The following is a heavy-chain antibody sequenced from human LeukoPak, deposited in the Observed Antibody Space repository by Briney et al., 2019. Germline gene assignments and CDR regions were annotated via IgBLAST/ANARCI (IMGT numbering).Heavy chain of an antibody. D-gene: IGHD5-24*01. CDR3: ARQLEMARPSDY. CDR2: IYYSGST. Sequence: SETLSLTCTVSGGSISSYYWSWIRQPPGKGLEWIGYIYYSGSTNYNPSLKSRVTISVDTSKNQFSLKLSSVTAADTAVYYCARQLEMARPSDYWGQGTLVTVSS. J-gene: IGHJ4*02. CDR1: GGSISSYY. V-gene: IGHV4-59*01.